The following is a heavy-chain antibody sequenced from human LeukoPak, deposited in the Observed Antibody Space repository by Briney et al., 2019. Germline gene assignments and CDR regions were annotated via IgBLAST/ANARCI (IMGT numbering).Heavy chain of an antibody. CDR2: ISGSGGST. V-gene: IGHV3-23*01. CDR3: AKEIYGDSTGGRFQQ. J-gene: IGHJ1*01. D-gene: IGHD4-17*01. Sequence: PGGSLRLSCAVSGFTLTTYAMSWVRQAPGKGLEWVSVISGSGGSTYYADSVKGRFTLSRDNSKNTLYLQMNSLRAEDTALYYCAKEIYGDSTGGRFQQWGQGTLVTVSS. CDR1: GFTLTTYA.